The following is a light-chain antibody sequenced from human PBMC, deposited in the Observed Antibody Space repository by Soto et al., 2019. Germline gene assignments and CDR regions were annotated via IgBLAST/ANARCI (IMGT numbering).Light chain of an antibody. V-gene: IGKV3-11*01. J-gene: IGKJ5*01. CDR1: ESVSSY. CDR2: DAS. Sequence: EIVLTQSPATLSLSPGERATLSCRASESVSSYLAWYQQKPGQAPRLLIYDASNRATGIPARFSGSASGPDFTLTISSLEPEDFAVYYCQQGSNWPRLITFGQGTRLEIK. CDR3: QQGSNWPRLIT.